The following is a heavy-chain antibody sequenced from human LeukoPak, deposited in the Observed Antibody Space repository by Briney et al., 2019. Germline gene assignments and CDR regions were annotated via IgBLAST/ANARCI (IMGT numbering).Heavy chain of an antibody. V-gene: IGHV7-4-1*02. CDR3: ARAHQPLGGLSFPDS. D-gene: IGHD3-16*02. Sequence: ASVKVSCKASGYTFTSYAMNWVRQAPGQGLEWMGWINTDTGNPTYAQGFTGRFVFSLDTSVSTTYLQISSLKAEDTAVYYCARAHQPLGGLSFPDSWGQGTLVTVSS. CDR1: GYTFTSYA. CDR2: INTDTGNP. J-gene: IGHJ5*01.